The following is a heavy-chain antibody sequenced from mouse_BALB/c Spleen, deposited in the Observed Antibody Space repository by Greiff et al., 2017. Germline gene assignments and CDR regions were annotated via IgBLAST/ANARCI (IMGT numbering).Heavy chain of an antibody. D-gene: IGHD2-10*01. CDR2: INPSNGRT. J-gene: IGHJ2*01. CDR3: ATAYYGNYGGY. Sequence: VQLQQPGAELVKPGASVKLSCKASGYTFTSYWMHWVKQRPGQGLEWIGEINPSNGRTNYNEKFKSKATLTVDKSSSTAYMQLSSLTSEDSAVYYCATAYYGNYGGYWGQGTTLTVSS. CDR1: GYTFTSYW. V-gene: IGHV1S81*02.